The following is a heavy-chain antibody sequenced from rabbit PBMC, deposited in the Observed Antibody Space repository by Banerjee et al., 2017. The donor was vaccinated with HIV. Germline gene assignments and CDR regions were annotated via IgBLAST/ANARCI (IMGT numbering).Heavy chain of an antibody. CDR2: IDAGSNGNT. V-gene: IGHV1S45*01. Sequence: QEQLEESGGDLVKPEGSLTLTCTASGFSFSSSYWICWIRQAPGKGLEWIACIDAGSNGNTYYASWAKGRFTVSKTSSTTVTLQMTSLTAADTATYFCARPRYAGAVYYGYFALWGQGTLVTVS. D-gene: IGHD4-2*01. J-gene: IGHJ4*01. CDR1: GFSFSSSYW. CDR3: ARPRYAGAVYYGYFAL.